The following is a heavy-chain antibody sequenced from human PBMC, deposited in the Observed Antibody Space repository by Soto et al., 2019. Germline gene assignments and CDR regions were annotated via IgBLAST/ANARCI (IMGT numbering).Heavy chain of an antibody. J-gene: IGHJ4*02. CDR1: GGTFSSYT. V-gene: IGHV1-69*08. CDR2: IIPILGIA. CDR3: AGEGQVGPQFDY. Sequence: QVQLVQSGAEVKKPGSSVKVSCKASGGTFSSYTISWVRQAPGQGLEWMGRIIPILGIANYAQKFQGRVTITADKSTSTAYVELSSLSTEDTAVYYCAGEGQVGPQFDYWGQGTLVTVSS.